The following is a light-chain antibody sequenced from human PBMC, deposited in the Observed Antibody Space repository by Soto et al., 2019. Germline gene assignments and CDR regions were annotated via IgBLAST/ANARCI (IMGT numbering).Light chain of an antibody. CDR1: QSVSSN. CDR2: GAS. V-gene: IGKV3-15*01. CDR3: QQYNNWPALYT. J-gene: IGKJ2*01. Sequence: EIVMTQSPATLSVSPGERATLSCRASQSVSSNFAWYQQQPGQAPRLLIYGASTRATGIPARFSGSGSGTEFTLTISSLQSEDFAVYYCQQYNNWPALYTFGQGTKLEIK.